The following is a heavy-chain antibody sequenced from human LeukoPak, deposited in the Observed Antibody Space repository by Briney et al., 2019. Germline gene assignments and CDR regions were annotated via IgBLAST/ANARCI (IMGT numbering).Heavy chain of an antibody. J-gene: IGHJ4*02. CDR3: ARDLRRDTSGWNSQAVLDY. V-gene: IGHV1-8*01. CDR2: MNPNSGNT. Sequence: ASVKVSCKASGYTFTSYDINWVRQATGQGLEWMGWMNPNSGNTGYAQKFQGRVTMTTDTSTSTAYMELRSLRSDDTAVYYCARDLRRDTSGWNSQAVLDYWGQGTLVTVSS. D-gene: IGHD6-19*01. CDR1: GYTFTSYD.